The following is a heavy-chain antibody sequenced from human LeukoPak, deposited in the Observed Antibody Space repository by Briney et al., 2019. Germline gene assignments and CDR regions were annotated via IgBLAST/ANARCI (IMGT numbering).Heavy chain of an antibody. V-gene: IGHV1-2*02. Sequence: ASVKGSCKASGYTFTGYYMHWVRQAPGQGLEWMGWINPNSGGTNYAQKFQGRVTMTRDTSISTAYMELSRLRSDDTAVYYCARATDSSGWYRGDYFDYWGQGTLVTVSS. CDR2: INPNSGGT. D-gene: IGHD6-19*01. J-gene: IGHJ4*02. CDR1: GYTFTGYY. CDR3: ARATDSSGWYRGDYFDY.